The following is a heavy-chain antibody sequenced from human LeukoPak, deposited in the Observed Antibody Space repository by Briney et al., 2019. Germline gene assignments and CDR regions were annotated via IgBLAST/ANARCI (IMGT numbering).Heavy chain of an antibody. CDR2: IISDGSST. CDR1: GFTFSSYW. Sequence: GVSLRLSCAASGFTFSSYWMHWVRQAPGKGLVWVSRIISDGSSTSYADSVKGRFVISRYNAKNTLYLQMKSLRAEDMAVYYCARDVYYGSGSYSNDAFDIWGQGTMVTVSS. V-gene: IGHV3-74*01. J-gene: IGHJ3*02. CDR3: ARDVYYGSGSYSNDAFDI. D-gene: IGHD3-10*01.